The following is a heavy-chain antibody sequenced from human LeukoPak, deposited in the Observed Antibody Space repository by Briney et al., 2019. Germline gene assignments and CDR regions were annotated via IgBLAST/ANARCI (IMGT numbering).Heavy chain of an antibody. V-gene: IGHV4-4*07. D-gene: IGHD3-10*01. CDR2: IYTSGST. J-gene: IGHJ4*02. Sequence: PSETLSLTCTVSGVSISSYYWSWIRQPAGKGLEWIGRIYTSGSTNYNPSLMSRVTISVDTSENQFSLKMSSVTAADTAMYYCARSELLWFGKVNSGFDFWGQGTLVTVSS. CDR1: GVSISSYY. CDR3: ARSELLWFGKVNSGFDF.